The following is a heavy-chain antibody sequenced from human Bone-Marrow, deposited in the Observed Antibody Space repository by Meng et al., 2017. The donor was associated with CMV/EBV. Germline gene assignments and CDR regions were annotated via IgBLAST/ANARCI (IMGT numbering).Heavy chain of an antibody. V-gene: IGHV3-30-3*01. J-gene: IGHJ6*02. CDR2: ISYDGSNK. CDR1: GFTFSDYY. CDR3: AREMIGYCSSTSCYHYYYYGMDV. D-gene: IGHD2-2*01. Sequence: GESLKISCAASGFTFSDYYMSWVRQAPGKGLEWVAVISYDGSNKYYADSVKGRFTISRDNSKNTLYLQMNSLRAEDTAVYYCAREMIGYCSSTSCYHYYYYGMDVWGQGTTVTVSS.